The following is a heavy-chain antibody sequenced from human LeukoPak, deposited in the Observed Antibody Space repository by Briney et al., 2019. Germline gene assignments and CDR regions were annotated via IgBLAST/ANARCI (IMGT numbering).Heavy chain of an antibody. CDR2: INAGYDNT. J-gene: IGHJ5*02. CDR1: GYTFASYA. D-gene: IGHD2-15*01. V-gene: IGHV1-3*01. CDR3: ARGEDIVVYYRNNWFDP. Sequence: ASVKVSCKASGYTFASYAIHWVRQAPGQRLEWMGWINAGYDNTQYSQKFQGRVTMTRDTSITTAYMELNRLRSDDTAVHYCARGEDIVVYYRNNWFDPWGQGTLVTVSS.